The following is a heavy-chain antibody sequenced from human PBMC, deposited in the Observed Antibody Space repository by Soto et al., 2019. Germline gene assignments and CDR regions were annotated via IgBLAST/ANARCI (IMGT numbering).Heavy chain of an antibody. CDR2: IWYDGSNK. Sequence: GGSLRLSCAASGFTFTSYGMHWVRQAPGKGLEWVAVIWYDGSNKYYADSVKGRSTISRDNSKNTLYLQMNSRRAEDTAVYYCAREGPPDRYFDWLVPHYYMDVWGKGTTVTVSS. V-gene: IGHV3-33*01. CDR1: GFTFTSYG. CDR3: AREGPPDRYFDWLVPHYYMDV. D-gene: IGHD3-9*01. J-gene: IGHJ6*03.